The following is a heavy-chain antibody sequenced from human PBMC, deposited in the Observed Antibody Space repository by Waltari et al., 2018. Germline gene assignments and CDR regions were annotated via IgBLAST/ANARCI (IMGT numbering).Heavy chain of an antibody. CDR1: GGTFSSYA. Sequence: QVQLVQSGAEVKKPGSSVKVSCKASGGTFSSYAISWVRQAPGQGLERKGRNIPYLGIANYPKKFQGRVTITADKSTSTAYMELSSLRSEDTAVYYCARVKDGSAFDIWGQGTMVTVSS. CDR3: ARVKDGSAFDI. J-gene: IGHJ3*02. D-gene: IGHD1-26*01. V-gene: IGHV1-69*04. CDR2: NIPYLGIA.